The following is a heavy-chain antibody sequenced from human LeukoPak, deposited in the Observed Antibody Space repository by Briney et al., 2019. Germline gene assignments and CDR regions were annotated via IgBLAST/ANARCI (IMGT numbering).Heavy chain of an antibody. Sequence: GGSLRVSCAASGFTFSSYAMSWVRQAPGKGLEWVSAISGSGGSTYYADSVKGRFTISRDNSKNTLYLQMNSLRAEDTAVYYCAEDSLVADYYFDYWGQGTLVTVSS. CDR2: ISGSGGST. J-gene: IGHJ4*02. V-gene: IGHV3-23*01. CDR3: AEDSLVADYYFDY. CDR1: GFTFSSYA. D-gene: IGHD2-8*02.